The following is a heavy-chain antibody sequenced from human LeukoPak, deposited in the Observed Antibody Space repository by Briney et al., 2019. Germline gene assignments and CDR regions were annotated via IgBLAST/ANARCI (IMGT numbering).Heavy chain of an antibody. J-gene: IGHJ4*02. V-gene: IGHV1-24*01. CDR3: ATVMKQWLERKGGYYFDY. Sequence: ASVKVSCKVSGYTLTELSMHWVRQAPGKGLEWMGGFDPEDGETIYAQKFQGRVTMTEDTSTDTAYMELSSLRSEDTAVYYCATVMKQWLERKGGYYFDYWGQGTLVTVSS. CDR1: GYTLTELS. D-gene: IGHD6-19*01. CDR2: FDPEDGET.